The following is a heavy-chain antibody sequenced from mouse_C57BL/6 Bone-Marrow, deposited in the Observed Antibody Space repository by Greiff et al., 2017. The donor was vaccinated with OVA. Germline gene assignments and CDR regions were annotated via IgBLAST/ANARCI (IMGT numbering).Heavy chain of an antibody. D-gene: IGHD1-1*01. V-gene: IGHV1-53*01. CDR1: GYTFTSYW. CDR3: ARSTGVVARWYFDV. J-gene: IGHJ1*03. CDR2: INPSNGGT. Sequence: VQLQQPGTELVKPGASVKLSCKASGYTFTSYWMHWVKQRPGQGLEWIGNINPSNGGTNYNEKFKSKATLTVDKSSSTAYMQLSSLTSEDSAVYYCARSTGVVARWYFDVWGTGTTVTVSS.